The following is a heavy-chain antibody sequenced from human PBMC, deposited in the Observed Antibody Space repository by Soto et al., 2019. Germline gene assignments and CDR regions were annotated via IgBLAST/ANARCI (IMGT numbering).Heavy chain of an antibody. J-gene: IGHJ4*02. CDR2: ISTYNGNT. Sequence: QVQLVQSGAEVKKPGASVKVSCKASGYTFTSNGISWVRQAPGQGLEWMGWISTYNGNTNYAQKFQGRVTMTTDTSTSIAYMELGTLSSDDTAVYYCARDRGTGSASYWGQGTLVTVAS. V-gene: IGHV1-18*01. CDR1: GYTFTSNG. CDR3: ARDRGTGSASY. D-gene: IGHD1-1*01.